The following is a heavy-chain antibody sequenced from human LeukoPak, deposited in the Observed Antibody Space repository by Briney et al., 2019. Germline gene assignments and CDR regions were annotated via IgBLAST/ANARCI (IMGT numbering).Heavy chain of an antibody. CDR2: ISGSGFST. D-gene: IGHD3-22*01. CDR1: GFTFSSYA. J-gene: IGHJ4*02. Sequence: GGSLRLSCAASGFTFSSYAMSWVRQAPGKGLEWVSAISGSGFSTYYADSVKGRFTISRDNAKNSLYLQMNSLRAEDTAVYYCARDPGKDYDSSGYYSTPYFDYWGQGTLVTVSS. V-gene: IGHV3-23*01. CDR3: ARDPGKDYDSSGYYSTPYFDY.